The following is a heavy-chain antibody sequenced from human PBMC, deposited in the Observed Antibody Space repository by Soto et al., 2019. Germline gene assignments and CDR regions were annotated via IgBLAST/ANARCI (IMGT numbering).Heavy chain of an antibody. CDR1: GFLFSNYA. CDR2: ISGGGGRT. CDR3: AKHIAAAVFYYGMDV. D-gene: IGHD6-13*01. J-gene: IGHJ6*02. V-gene: IGHV3-23*01. Sequence: EVQLLESGGGLEQPEGSLRLSCAASGFLFSNYAMTWVRQGAGKGLEWVSSISGGGGRTYYAGSVKGRFTISRDNSKDTVYLQMNSLRAEDTAIYYCAKHIAAAVFYYGMDVWGQGTTVTVSS.